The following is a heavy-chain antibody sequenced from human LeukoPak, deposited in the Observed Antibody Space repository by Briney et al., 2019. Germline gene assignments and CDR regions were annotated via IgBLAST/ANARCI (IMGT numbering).Heavy chain of an antibody. CDR1: GGSISSGDYY. V-gene: IGHV3-49*04. CDR3: TRVPLWFGELSFDY. J-gene: IGHJ4*02. D-gene: IGHD3-10*01. CDR2: IRSKAYGGTT. Sequence: LSLTCTVSGGSISSGDYYWSWVRQAPGKGLEWVGFIRSKAYGGTTEYAASVKGRFTISRDDSKSIAYLQMNSLKTEDTAVYYCTRVPLWFGELSFDYWGQGTLVTVSS.